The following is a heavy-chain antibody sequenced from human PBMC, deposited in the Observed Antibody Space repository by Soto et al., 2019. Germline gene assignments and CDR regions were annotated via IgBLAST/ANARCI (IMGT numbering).Heavy chain of an antibody. CDR2: ISWNSGSI. J-gene: IGHJ4*02. Sequence: EVQLVESGGSLVQPGRSLRLSCAASGFTFDDYAMHWVRQAPGKGLEWVSGISWNSGSIGYADSVKGRFTISRDNAKNSLYLQMNSLRAEDTALYYCAKEAMVATMNDYYFDYWGQGTLVTVSS. CDR1: GFTFDDYA. V-gene: IGHV3-9*01. CDR3: AKEAMVATMNDYYFDY. D-gene: IGHD5-12*01.